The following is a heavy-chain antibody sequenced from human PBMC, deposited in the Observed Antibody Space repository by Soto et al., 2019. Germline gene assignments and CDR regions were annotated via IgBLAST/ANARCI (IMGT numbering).Heavy chain of an antibody. D-gene: IGHD2-2*01. Sequence: QMQLVQSGPEVKKPGTSVKVSCKASGFTFTSSAVQWVRQARGQRLEWIGWIVVGSGNTNYAQKFQERVTITRDRSTSPAYLELSSRRSEDTAVYYCAADSTEEAAMRSYYYYGMDVWGQGTTVTVSS. CDR1: GFTFTSSA. CDR2: IVVGSGNT. V-gene: IGHV1-58*01. J-gene: IGHJ6*02. CDR3: AADSTEEAAMRSYYYYGMDV.